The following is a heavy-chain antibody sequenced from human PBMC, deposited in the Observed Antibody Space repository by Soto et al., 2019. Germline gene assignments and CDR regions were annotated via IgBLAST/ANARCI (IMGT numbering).Heavy chain of an antibody. CDR1: GGTFSSYA. J-gene: IGHJ5*02. V-gene: IGHV1-69*06. D-gene: IGHD3-22*01. CDR3: ARDQANYYDSSGYYGA. Sequence: QVQLVQSGAEVKKPGSSVKVSCKASGGTFSSYAISWVRQAPGQGLEWMGGIIPIFGTANYAQKFQGRVTITADKSTSTAYMDLSSLRSEDTAVYYCARDQANYYDSSGYYGAWGQGTLVTVSS. CDR2: IIPIFGTA.